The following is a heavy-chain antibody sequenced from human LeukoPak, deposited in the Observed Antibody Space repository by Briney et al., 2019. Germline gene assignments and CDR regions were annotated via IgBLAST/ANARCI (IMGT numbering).Heavy chain of an antibody. Sequence: PSETLSLTCTVSGGSISSGDYYWSWIRQPPGKGLEWIGYIYYSGSTYYNPSLKSRVTISVDTSKNQFSLKLSSVTAADTAVYYCARDRVGPEGSFDYWGQGTLVTVSS. CDR2: IYYSGST. J-gene: IGHJ4*02. V-gene: IGHV4-30-4*01. CDR3: ARDRVGPEGSFDY. CDR1: GGSISSGDYY. D-gene: IGHD1-26*01.